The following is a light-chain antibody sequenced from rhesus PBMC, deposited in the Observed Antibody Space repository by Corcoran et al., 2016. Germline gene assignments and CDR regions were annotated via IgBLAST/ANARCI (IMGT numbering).Light chain of an antibody. CDR3: QQHNSHPRT. Sequence: DIQMTQSPSSLSAPVGDRVTITCRASQTISSFLAWYQQKQGRVPKLLIYAASSLESGVPSRFSGSGSGTEFTLTISSLQPEDFATYYCQQHNSHPRTFGQGTKVEIK. CDR1: QTISSF. CDR2: AAS. J-gene: IGKJ1*01. V-gene: IGKV1-44*02.